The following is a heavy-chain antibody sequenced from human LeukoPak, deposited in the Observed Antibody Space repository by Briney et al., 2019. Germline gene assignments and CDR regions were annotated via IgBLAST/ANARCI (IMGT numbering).Heavy chain of an antibody. CDR3: AKDFSTMVRGVTLYGMDV. J-gene: IGHJ6*02. CDR2: ISGSGGST. D-gene: IGHD3-10*01. CDR1: GFTFSSYA. Sequence: GGSLRLSCAASGFTFSSYAMSWVRQAPGKGLEWVSAISGSGGSTYYADSVKGRFTISRDNSKNTLYLQMNSLRAEDTAVYYCAKDFSTMVRGVTLYGMDVWGQGTTVTVSS. V-gene: IGHV3-23*01.